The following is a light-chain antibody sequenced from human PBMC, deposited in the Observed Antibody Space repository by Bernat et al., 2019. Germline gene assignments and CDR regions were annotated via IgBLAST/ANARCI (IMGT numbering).Light chain of an antibody. CDR2: KAS. Sequence: DIQMTQSPSTLSASVGDRVTITCRASQSISSWLAWYQQKPGKAPKLLIYKASSLESGVPSRFSGSGSGTEFTLTISSLQPDDFATYYCQLYNSYRSWTFGQGTKVEIK. CDR3: QLYNSYRSWT. V-gene: IGKV1-5*03. CDR1: QSISSW. J-gene: IGKJ1*01.